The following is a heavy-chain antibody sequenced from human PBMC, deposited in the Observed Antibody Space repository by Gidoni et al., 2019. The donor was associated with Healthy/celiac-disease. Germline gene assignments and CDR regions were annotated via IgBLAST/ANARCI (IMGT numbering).Heavy chain of an antibody. CDR1: GFTFDAYA. V-gene: IGHV3-9*01. Sequence: EVQLVESGGGLVQPGRSLRLSCAASGFTFDAYAMHWVRQAPGKGLEWVSGISWNSGSIGYADSVKGRFTISRDNAKNSLYLQMNSLRAEDTALYYCAKDIVVVPAAMGYFQHWGQGTLVTVSS. CDR2: ISWNSGSI. CDR3: AKDIVVVPAAMGYFQH. D-gene: IGHD2-2*01. J-gene: IGHJ1*01.